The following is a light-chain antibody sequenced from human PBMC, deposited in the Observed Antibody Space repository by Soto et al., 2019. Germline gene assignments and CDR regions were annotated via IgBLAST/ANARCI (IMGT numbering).Light chain of an antibody. V-gene: IGKV1-5*01. J-gene: IGKJ1*01. CDR3: QQYSSYWT. CDR1: QSISSW. CDR2: DAS. Sequence: GDRVTITCRASQSISSWLAWYQQKPGKAPKFLIYDASNLESGVPSRFSGSGSGTEFTLTISSLQPDDFATYYCQQYSSYWTFGQGNKGDIK.